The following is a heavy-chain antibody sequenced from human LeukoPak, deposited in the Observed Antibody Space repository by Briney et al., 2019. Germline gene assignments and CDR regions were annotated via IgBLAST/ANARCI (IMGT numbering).Heavy chain of an antibody. D-gene: IGHD3-22*01. Sequence: SQTLSLTCTVSGGSISSGTYYWSWIRQPAGRGLEWIRYIYYSGSTNYNPSLKSRVTISVDTSKNQFSLKLSSVTAADTAVYYCARGTYYDSSGYFYYYYYMDVWGKGTTVTVSS. CDR3: ARGTYYDSSGYFYYYYYMDV. CDR2: IYYSGST. J-gene: IGHJ6*03. V-gene: IGHV4-61*10. CDR1: GGSISSGTYY.